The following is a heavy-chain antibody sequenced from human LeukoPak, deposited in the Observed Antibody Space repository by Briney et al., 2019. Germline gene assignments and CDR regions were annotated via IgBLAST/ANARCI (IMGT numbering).Heavy chain of an antibody. CDR3: ANCVGHYYYYYMDV. D-gene: IGHD1-26*01. J-gene: IGHJ6*03. Sequence: GGSLRLSCAASGFTFSSYGMHWVRQAPGKGLEWVAFIRYDGSNKYYADSVKGGFTISRENSKNTLYLQMNSLRAEDTAVYYCANCVGHYYYYYMDVWGKGTTVTVSS. CDR1: GFTFSSYG. V-gene: IGHV3-30*02. CDR2: IRYDGSNK.